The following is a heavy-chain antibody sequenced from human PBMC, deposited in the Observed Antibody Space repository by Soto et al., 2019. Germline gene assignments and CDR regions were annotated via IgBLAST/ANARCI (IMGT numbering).Heavy chain of an antibody. Sequence: EVQLVESGGGLVQPGGSLRLSCAASGVTVSSNYMSWVRQAPGKGLEWVSVIYSDGSTYYADSVKGRFTISRDNYKNTLYHQMNSLGAEDTAVYYCARHGYNYCGASFDYWGEGALVTV. J-gene: IGHJ4*02. CDR1: GVTVSSNY. D-gene: IGHD5-18*01. CDR3: ARHGYNYCGASFDY. CDR2: IYSDGST. V-gene: IGHV3-66*04.